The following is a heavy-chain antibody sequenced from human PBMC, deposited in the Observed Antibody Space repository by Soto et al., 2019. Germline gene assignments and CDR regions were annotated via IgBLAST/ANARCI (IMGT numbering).Heavy chain of an antibody. J-gene: IGHJ4*02. CDR2: ISGSGSST. Sequence: PGGSLRLSCADSGFMFSNYPMMWVRQPPGKGLEWVSSISGSGSSTYYVDSVRGRFTISRDNSKNTLYLQMNSLRAEDTAVYYCAKDLTPSLDFDWLLGGYYFDYWGQGTLVTVSS. V-gene: IGHV3-23*01. D-gene: IGHD3-9*01. CDR3: AKDLTPSLDFDWLLGGYYFDY. CDR1: GFMFSNYP.